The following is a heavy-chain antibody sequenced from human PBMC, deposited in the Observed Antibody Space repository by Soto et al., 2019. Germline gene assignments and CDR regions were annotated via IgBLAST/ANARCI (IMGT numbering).Heavy chain of an antibody. D-gene: IGHD6-13*01. CDR3: ARTIAAAGTLFDY. V-gene: IGHV4-31*03. J-gene: IGHJ4*02. CDR2: IYYSGST. Sequence: PSETLSLTCTVSGGSISSGGYYWSWIRQHPGKGLEWIGYIYYSGSTYYNPSLKSRVTISVDTSKNQFSLKLSSVTAADTAVYYCARTIAAAGTLFDYWGQGTLATVS. CDR1: GGSISSGGYY.